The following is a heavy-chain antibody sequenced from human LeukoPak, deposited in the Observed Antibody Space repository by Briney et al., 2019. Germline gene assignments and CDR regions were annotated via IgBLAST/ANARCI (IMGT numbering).Heavy chain of an antibody. V-gene: IGHV4-30-4*01. J-gene: IGHJ4*02. CDR2: IYYSGST. CDR3: ARDRYSSSWNRFDY. D-gene: IGHD6-13*01. CDR1: GDSISSYY. Sequence: PSETLSLTCTVSGDSISSYYWSWIRQPPGKGLEWIGYIYYSGSTYYNPSLKSRVTISVDTSKNQFSLKLSSVTAADTAVYYCARDRYSSSWNRFDYWGQGTLVTVSS.